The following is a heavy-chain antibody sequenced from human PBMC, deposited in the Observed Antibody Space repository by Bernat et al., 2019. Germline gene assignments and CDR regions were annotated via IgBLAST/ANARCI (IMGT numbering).Heavy chain of an antibody. V-gene: IGHV4-4*02. Sequence: HVQLQESGPGLVKPSGTLSLTCAVSGGSVNDDNWWSWVRQPPGKGLEWIGEIYHSGSTNYNPSLKSRVTVSVDTSRDQFSLYLTSVTAAETAVYYCAKNFFYSMDVWGQGTTVTVSS. J-gene: IGHJ6*02. CDR3: AKNFFYSMDV. D-gene: IGHD1-7*01. CDR1: GGSVNDDNW. CDR2: IYHSGST.